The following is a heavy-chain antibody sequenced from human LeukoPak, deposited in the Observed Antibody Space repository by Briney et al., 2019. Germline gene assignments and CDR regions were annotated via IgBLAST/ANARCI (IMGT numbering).Heavy chain of an antibody. D-gene: IGHD1-20*01. CDR1: GGSFRGYY. CDR2: IYKAGNT. CDR3: ARDNWNQLAHDY. Sequence: SETLSLTCAVYGGSFRGYYWSWIRQPPGKGLEWIGSIYKAGNTNYSPSLKSRVTISVDTSKNQFSLKLSSVTAADTAVYYCARDNWNQLAHDYWGQGTLVTVSS. J-gene: IGHJ4*02. V-gene: IGHV4-34*01.